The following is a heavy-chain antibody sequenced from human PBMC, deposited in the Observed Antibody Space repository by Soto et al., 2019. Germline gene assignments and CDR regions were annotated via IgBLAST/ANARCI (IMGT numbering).Heavy chain of an antibody. CDR2: LYYNGTT. J-gene: IGHJ4*02. V-gene: IGHV4-31*03. D-gene: IGHD6-13*01. Sequence: SETLSLTCSVSGVYISSSSYHWTWIRQHPGKGLEWIGFLYYNGTTYYSPLLKSRIVISADTSNNQFSLILSSVTAADTAVYYCARYRFSGSWSKFDYWGQGILVTVSS. CDR1: GVYISSSSYH. CDR3: ARYRFSGSWSKFDY.